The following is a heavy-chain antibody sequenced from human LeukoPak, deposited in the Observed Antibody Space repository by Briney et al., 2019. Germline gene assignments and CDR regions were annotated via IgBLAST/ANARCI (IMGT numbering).Heavy chain of an antibody. Sequence: GGSLRLSCAASGFTFSSYGMHWVRQAPGKGLEWVALIGYDGTNEYYADSVKGRFTISRDNSKNTLYLQMNSLRAEDTAVYYCAKATSWLPFDYWGQGTLVTVSS. CDR3: AKATSWLPFDY. D-gene: IGHD5-12*01. CDR2: IGYDGTNE. V-gene: IGHV3-30*02. J-gene: IGHJ4*02. CDR1: GFTFSSYG.